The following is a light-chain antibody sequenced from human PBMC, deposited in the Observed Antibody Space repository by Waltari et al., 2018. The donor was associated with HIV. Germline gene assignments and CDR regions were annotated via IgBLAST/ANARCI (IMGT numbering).Light chain of an antibody. CDR2: AAS. V-gene: IGKV1-9*01. Sequence: DIQLTQSPSFMSASVGDRVTITWRASQGIGSNLAWYQQNPGQAPRLLIFAASTLESGVPSRFSGSGSGTEFALTIKSLQPEDFATYYCQHLNTYPLFTFGPGTTVDIK. CDR1: QGIGSN. CDR3: QHLNTYPLFT. J-gene: IGKJ3*01.